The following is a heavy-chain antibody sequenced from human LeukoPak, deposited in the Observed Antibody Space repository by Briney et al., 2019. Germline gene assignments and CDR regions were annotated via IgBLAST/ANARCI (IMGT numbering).Heavy chain of an antibody. CDR3: ARESSGAFDP. CDR2: INPNSGGT. V-gene: IGHV1-2*02. Sequence: ASVNVSFKASGYSFSDNYLHWVRLAPGQGLEWMGWINPNSGGTRYAQKFQGRVTMTTDTSISTAYMELSRLTSDDTAVYYCARESSGAFDPWGQGTLVTVSS. CDR1: GYSFSDNY. D-gene: IGHD6-19*01. J-gene: IGHJ5*02.